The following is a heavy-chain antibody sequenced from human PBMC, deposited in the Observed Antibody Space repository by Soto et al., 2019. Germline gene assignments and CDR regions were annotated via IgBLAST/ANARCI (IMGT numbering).Heavy chain of an antibody. V-gene: IGHV3-33*06. CDR3: AKDEGRYTYGLRDC. CDR2: IWYDGSYK. Sequence: GWSLRLACASSGFTFINYGMHWVRQAPGKGLEWVAVIWYDGSYKYYADSVKGRFTISRDNSRTTLHLQMNSLRAEDTAVYYCAKDEGRYTYGLRDCWGQGTLVTVSS. D-gene: IGHD5-18*01. CDR1: GFTFINYG. J-gene: IGHJ4*02.